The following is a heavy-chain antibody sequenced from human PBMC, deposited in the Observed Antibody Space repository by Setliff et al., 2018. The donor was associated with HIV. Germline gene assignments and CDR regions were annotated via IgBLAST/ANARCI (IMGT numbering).Heavy chain of an antibody. CDR3: ARRHGSGSLDAFDI. V-gene: IGHV4-34*01. Sequence: PSETLSLTCAVYGGSFSGYYWSWIRQPPGKGLEWIWEINHSGSTNYNPSLKSRVTISVDTSKNQFSLKLSSVTAADTAVYYCARRHGSGSLDAFDIWGQGTMVTVSS. D-gene: IGHD3-10*01. CDR1: GGSFSGYY. CDR2: INHSGST. J-gene: IGHJ3*02.